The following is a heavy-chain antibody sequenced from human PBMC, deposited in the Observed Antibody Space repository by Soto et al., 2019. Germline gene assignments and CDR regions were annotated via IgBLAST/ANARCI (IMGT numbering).Heavy chain of an antibody. Sequence: GKGLEWVSAISGSGGSTYYADSVKGRFTIPRDNSKNTLYLQMNSLRAEDTAVYYCFLFQAEDGIRAFGLVSAVQLNLSSDL. D-gene: IGHD2-2*01. V-gene: IGHV3-23*01. CDR2: ISGSGGST. J-gene: IGHJ2*01. CDR3: FLFQAEDGIRAFGLVSAVQLNLSSDL.